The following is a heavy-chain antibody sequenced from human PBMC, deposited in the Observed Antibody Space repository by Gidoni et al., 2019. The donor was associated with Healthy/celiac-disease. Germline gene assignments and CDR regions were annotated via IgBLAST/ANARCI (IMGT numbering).Heavy chain of an antibody. CDR2: ISGSGGST. CDR3: AKALLDYGDFNGY. V-gene: IGHV3-23*01. D-gene: IGHD4-17*01. J-gene: IGHJ4*02. CDR1: GFTFSRYA. Sequence: EVQLLESGGGLVQPGGSLRLSCAASGFTFSRYAMSWVRQAPGKGLEWVSAISGSGGSTYYADSVKGRFTISRDNSKNTLYLQMNSLRAEDTAVYYCAKALLDYGDFNGYWGQGTLVTVSS.